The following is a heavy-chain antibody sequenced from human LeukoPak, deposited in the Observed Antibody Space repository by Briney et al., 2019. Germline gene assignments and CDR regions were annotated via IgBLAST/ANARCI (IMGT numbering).Heavy chain of an antibody. Sequence: GGSLRLSCAASGFTFSDFWMHWVRQVPGKGLVWVSRIKEDETEITYADSVKGRFTISRDNAKNTVYLQMNSLRVEDTAVYYCARGVGGSRAFDFWGQGTMVTVSS. CDR2: IKEDETEI. J-gene: IGHJ3*01. D-gene: IGHD2-15*01. CDR3: ARGVGGSRAFDF. CDR1: GFTFSDFW. V-gene: IGHV3-74*01.